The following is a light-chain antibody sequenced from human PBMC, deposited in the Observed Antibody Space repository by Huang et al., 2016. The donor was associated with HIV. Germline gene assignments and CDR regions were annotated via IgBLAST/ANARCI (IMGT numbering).Light chain of an antibody. J-gene: IGKJ4*01. CDR1: QSVRVK. CDR2: ATS. V-gene: IGKV3-15*01. Sequence: EIVMTQSPDTRSVSPGERATLSCRASQSVRVKLAWYQQKPGQAPRLLLHATSTRAAGVPARFSGSGSGTEFTLTISSLQSEDCGVYYCQQYESWPPLTFGGGTKVEIK. CDR3: QQYESWPPLT.